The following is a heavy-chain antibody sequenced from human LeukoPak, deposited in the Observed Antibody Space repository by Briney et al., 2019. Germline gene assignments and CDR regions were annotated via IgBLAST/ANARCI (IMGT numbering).Heavy chain of an antibody. D-gene: IGHD6-19*01. CDR1: GGSFSGYY. J-gene: IGHJ3*02. CDR3: ARGPLAVAGTFDDAFDI. CDR2: INHSGST. V-gene: IGHV4-34*01. Sequence: KASETLSLTCAVYGGSFSGYYWSWIRQPPGKGLEWIGEINHSGSTNYNPSLKSRVTISVDTSKNQFSLKLSSVTAADTAVYYCARGPLAVAGTFDDAFDIWGQGTMVTVSS.